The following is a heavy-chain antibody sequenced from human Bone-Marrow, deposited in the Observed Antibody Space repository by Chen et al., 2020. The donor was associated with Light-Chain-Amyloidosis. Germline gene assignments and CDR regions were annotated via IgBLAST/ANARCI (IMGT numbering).Heavy chain of an antibody. V-gene: IGHV1-3*01. CDR2: IIAGNGST. CDR1: GYTFTRSS. Sequence: QVQLVQSGAEVKKPGASVKVSCKASGYTFTRSSMHWVRQAPGQRLEWMGWIIAGNGSTKYSQKFPGRLTITRDTSASTAYMELSSLRSDDTAVYYCAGRITWGQGTLVTVSS. CDR3: AGRIT. J-gene: IGHJ4*02.